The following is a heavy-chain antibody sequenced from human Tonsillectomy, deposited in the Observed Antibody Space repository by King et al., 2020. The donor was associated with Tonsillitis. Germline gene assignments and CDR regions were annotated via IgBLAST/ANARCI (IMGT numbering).Heavy chain of an antibody. CDR2: INPISGDT. D-gene: IGHD1-26*01. Sequence: VQLVESGAEVKKPGASVKVSCKASGYTFTAYYMHWVRQAPGQGLEWMGWINPISGDTDCAQKFQGGVTMTRDTSISTVYIELSRLTSDDTAVYYCAREWWEATRYFDLGGGGTLVPVPS. CDR1: GYTFTAYY. J-gene: IGHJ2*01. CDR3: AREWWEATRYFDL. V-gene: IGHV1-2*02.